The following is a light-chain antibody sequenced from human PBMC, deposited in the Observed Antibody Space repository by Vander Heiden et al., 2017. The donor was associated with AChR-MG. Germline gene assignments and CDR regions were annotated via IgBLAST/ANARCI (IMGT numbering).Light chain of an antibody. Sequence: QSVLTQPPSASGTPGQRVTISCSGSNSNIGSNDVNWYQQILGTAPKLLIDSSDRRPSGVPDRFSGSKSGTSASLAISGLQSEDEADYYCAEWDDRLNKVVFGGGTKVTVL. CDR1: NSNIGSND. V-gene: IGLV1-44*01. J-gene: IGLJ3*02. CDR3: AEWDDRLNKVV. CDR2: SSD.